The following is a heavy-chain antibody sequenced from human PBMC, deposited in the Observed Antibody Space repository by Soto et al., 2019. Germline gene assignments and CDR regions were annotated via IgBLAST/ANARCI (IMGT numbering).Heavy chain of an antibody. D-gene: IGHD3-10*01. CDR3: ARHNYGSGSTYFDY. CDR1: GGSISSGDYH. J-gene: IGHJ4*02. CDR2: IHNSGST. V-gene: IGHV4-30-4*01. Sequence: SETLSLTCTVSGGSISSGDYHWSWIRQPPGKGLEWIGYIHNSGSTYHNPSLKSRVTISVDTSKNQFSLKLNSMTAADTAVYYCARHNYGSGSTYFDYWGQGTLVTVSS.